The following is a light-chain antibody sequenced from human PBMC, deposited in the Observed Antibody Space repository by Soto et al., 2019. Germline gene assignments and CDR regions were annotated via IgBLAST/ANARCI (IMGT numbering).Light chain of an antibody. Sequence: QAVGTQESSLTVSPGGTVTCTCGSSTGAVTSDHFPFWFQQKPGQAPRALIDDTNTRHSWTPARFSGSLLGGKAALTLSGAQPEDEADYYCLLAYTGARVFGGATKLTVL. V-gene: IGLV7-46*01. CDR2: DTN. CDR1: TGAVTSDHF. CDR3: LLAYTGARV. J-gene: IGLJ2*01.